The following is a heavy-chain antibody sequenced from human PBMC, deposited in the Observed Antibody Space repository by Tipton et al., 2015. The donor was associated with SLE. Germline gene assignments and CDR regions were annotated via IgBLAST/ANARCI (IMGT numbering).Heavy chain of an antibody. Sequence: SLRLSCAASGFTFSSYAMSWVRQAPGKGLEWVSGISGSTGRTYFSDSVKGRFTTSRDNSKNTLYLQMSSLRVEDTAVYYCAKDIAARPSFDYWGQGTLVTVSS. CDR1: GFTFSSYA. J-gene: IGHJ4*02. V-gene: IGHV3-23*01. D-gene: IGHD6-6*01. CDR2: ISGSTGRT. CDR3: AKDIAARPSFDY.